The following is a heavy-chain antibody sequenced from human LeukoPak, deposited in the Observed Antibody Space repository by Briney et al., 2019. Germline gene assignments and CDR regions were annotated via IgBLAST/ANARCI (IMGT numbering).Heavy chain of an antibody. CDR3: ARDRSILVVPAPGWFDP. CDR1: GFTFSSYA. CDR2: ISYDGSNK. J-gene: IGHJ5*02. Sequence: GGSLRLSCAASGFTFSSYAMHWVRPPPGKGLEWVAVISYDGSNKYYADSVKGRFTISRDNSKNTLYLQMNSLRADDTAVYYCARDRSILVVPAPGWFDPWGQGTLVTVSS. D-gene: IGHD2-2*01. V-gene: IGHV3-30*01.